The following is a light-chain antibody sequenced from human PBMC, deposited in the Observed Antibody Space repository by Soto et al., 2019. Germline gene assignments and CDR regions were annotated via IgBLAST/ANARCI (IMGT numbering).Light chain of an antibody. CDR2: GAS. V-gene: IGKV3-20*01. J-gene: IGKJ1*01. CDR3: QQYGSSPRT. CDR1: QSVSSSY. Sequence: EIVLTQSPATLSLSQGERATLSCRPSQSVSSSYLAWYQQKPGQAPRPLIYGASSRATGIPDRFSGSGSGTDFTLTISRLEPEDFAVYYCQQYGSSPRTFGQGTKVDIK.